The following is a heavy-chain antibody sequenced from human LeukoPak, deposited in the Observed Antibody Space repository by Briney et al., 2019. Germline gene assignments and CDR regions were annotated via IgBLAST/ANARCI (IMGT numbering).Heavy chain of an antibody. CDR2: IYYSGST. CDR3: AKEDQMGSSSWFYYYGMDV. D-gene: IGHD6-13*01. CDR1: GGSISSYY. Sequence: SETLSLTCTVSGGSISSYYWSWIRQPPGKGLEWIGYIYYSGSTNYNPSLKSRVTISVDTSKNQFSLKLSSVTAADTAVYYCAKEDQMGSSSWFYYYGMDVWGKGTTVTVSS. V-gene: IGHV4-59*01. J-gene: IGHJ6*04.